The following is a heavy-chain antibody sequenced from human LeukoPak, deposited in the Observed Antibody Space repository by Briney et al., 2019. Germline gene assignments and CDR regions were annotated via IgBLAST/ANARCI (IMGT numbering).Heavy chain of an antibody. CDR1: GFTFSSYS. V-gene: IGHV3-21*01. CDR2: ISSSSSYI. J-gene: IGHJ4*02. Sequence: PGGSLRLSCAASGFTFSSYSMTWVRQAPGKGLEWVSPISSSSSYIYYADSVKGRFTISRDNAKNSLYLHMNSLRAEDTAVYYCARMDYDSSGYFDYWGQGTLVTVSS. CDR3: ARMDYDSSGYFDY. D-gene: IGHD3-22*01.